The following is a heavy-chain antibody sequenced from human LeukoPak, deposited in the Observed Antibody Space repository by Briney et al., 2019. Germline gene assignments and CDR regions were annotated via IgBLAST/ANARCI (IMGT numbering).Heavy chain of an antibody. V-gene: IGHV1-2*06. CDR3: ARDGSNRGYSYGYVDY. Sequence: ASVKVSCKASGYTFTGYYMHWVRQAPGQGLEWMGRINPNSGGTNYAQKFQGRVTMTRDTSISTAYMELSRLRSDDTAVYYCARDGSNRGYSYGYVDYWGQGTLVTVSS. CDR2: INPNSGGT. D-gene: IGHD5-18*01. J-gene: IGHJ4*02. CDR1: GYTFTGYY.